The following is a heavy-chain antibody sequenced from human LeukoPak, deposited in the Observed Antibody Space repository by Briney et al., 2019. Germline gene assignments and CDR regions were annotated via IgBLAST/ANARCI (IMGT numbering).Heavy chain of an antibody. CDR2: IWYDASDR. CDR1: GFTFSSFG. CDR3: VRGVGVSRFNYFDP. D-gene: IGHD5-24*01. Sequence: HPGGSLRLSCAASGFTFSSFGMHWVRQAPGKGLEWVAVIWYDASDRYYADSVKGRFIISRDNSKNTLFLQMNSLRDDDTAVYYCVRGVGVSRFNYFDPWGQGTLVVVSS. J-gene: IGHJ5*02. V-gene: IGHV3-33*01.